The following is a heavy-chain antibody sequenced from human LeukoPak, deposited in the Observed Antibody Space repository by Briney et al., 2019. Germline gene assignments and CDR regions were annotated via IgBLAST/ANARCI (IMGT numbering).Heavy chain of an antibody. D-gene: IGHD5/OR15-5a*01. CDR1: GGSISSGGYS. V-gene: IGHV4-30-2*01. CDR2: IYHSGST. Sequence: SQTLSLTCAVSGGSISSGGYSWSWIRQPPGKGLEWIGYIYHSGSTYYNPSLKSRVTISVDRSKNQFSLKLSSVTAADTAVYYCARAIVSTIAYDYWGQGTLVTVSS. CDR3: ARAIVSTIAYDY. J-gene: IGHJ4*02.